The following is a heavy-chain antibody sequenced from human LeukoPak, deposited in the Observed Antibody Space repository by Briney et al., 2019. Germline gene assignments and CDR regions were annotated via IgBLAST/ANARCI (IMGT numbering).Heavy chain of an antibody. D-gene: IGHD3-3*02. V-gene: IGHV1-69*05. CDR1: GGTFSSYA. J-gene: IGHJ3*02. CDR3: ARVSFQAFDI. CDR2: IIPIFGTA. Sequence: ASVKVSCKASGGTFSSYAISWVRQAPGQGLEWMGGIIPIFGTANYAQKFQGRVTLTRDTSTSTVYMELSNLRSDDTAVYFCARVSFQAFDIWGQGTMVTVSS.